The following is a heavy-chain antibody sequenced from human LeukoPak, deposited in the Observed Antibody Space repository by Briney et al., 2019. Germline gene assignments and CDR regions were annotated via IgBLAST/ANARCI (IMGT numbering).Heavy chain of an antibody. CDR1: GFTFRSYT. CDR3: AEGHSSAFDI. V-gene: IGHV3-21*01. Sequence: PGGSLRLSCAASGFTFRSYTMNWVRQAPGKGLEWVSSISSSGSKRYYADSVKGRFTISRDNAKNSLYLQMNSLRAEDTAVYYCAEGHSSAFDIWGQGTMVTVSS. J-gene: IGHJ3*02. CDR2: ISSSGSKR.